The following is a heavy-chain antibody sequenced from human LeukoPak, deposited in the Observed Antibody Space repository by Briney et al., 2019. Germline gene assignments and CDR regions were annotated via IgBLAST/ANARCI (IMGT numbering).Heavy chain of an antibody. J-gene: IGHJ6*03. D-gene: IGHD5-18*01. V-gene: IGHV3-21*01. CDR3: ARGGAARNYYYTDV. CDR1: GFTFSSYC. CDR2: VSSSSSYI. Sequence: GGSLRLSWAASGFTFSSYCMNWVRQAPGKGLEWVSSVSSSSSYIYYADSVKGRFTISRDNAKNSLYLQMNSLRAEDTAVYYCARGGAARNYYYTDVWGKGTTVTVSS.